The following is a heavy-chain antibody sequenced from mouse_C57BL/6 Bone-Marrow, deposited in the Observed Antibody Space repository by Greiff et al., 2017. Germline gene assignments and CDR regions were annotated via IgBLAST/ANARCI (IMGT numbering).Heavy chain of an antibody. D-gene: IGHD4-1*01. Sequence: QVHVKQSGAELARPGASVKLSCKASGYTFTSYGISWVKQRTGPGLEWIGEVYPRSGNTYYNEKFKGKATLTADKSSSTAYMERRSLTSEDSAVYFCARTLGAMDYWGQGTSVTVSS. J-gene: IGHJ4*01. CDR1: GYTFTSYG. CDR3: ARTLGAMDY. V-gene: IGHV1-81*01. CDR2: VYPRSGNT.